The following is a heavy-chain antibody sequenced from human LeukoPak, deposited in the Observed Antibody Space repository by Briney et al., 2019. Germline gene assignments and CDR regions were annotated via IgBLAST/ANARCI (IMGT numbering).Heavy chain of an antibody. CDR2: INHSGST. Sequence: SETLSLTCAVYGVSFSGYYWSWIRQPPGKGLEWIGEINHSGSTNYNPSLKSRVTISVDTSKNQFSLKLSSVTAADTAVYYCARAGYRYWGQGTLVTVSS. V-gene: IGHV4-34*01. CDR1: GVSFSGYY. J-gene: IGHJ4*02. CDR3: ARAGYRY. D-gene: IGHD6-13*01.